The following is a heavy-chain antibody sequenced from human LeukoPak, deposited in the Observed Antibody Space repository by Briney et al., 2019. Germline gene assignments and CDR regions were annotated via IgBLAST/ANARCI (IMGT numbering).Heavy chain of an antibody. CDR3: ARDPYGAIDY. Sequence: VASVTASCKASGYTFTGGSYIHWVRQAPGQGLEWMGRINPKSGGTTYARKFQGRVTLTRDSSISIAYMELSSLRSDDTATYYCARDPYGAIDYWGQGTLVTVSS. J-gene: IGHJ4*02. D-gene: IGHD3-10*01. CDR1: GYTFTGGSY. V-gene: IGHV1-2*06. CDR2: INPKSGGT.